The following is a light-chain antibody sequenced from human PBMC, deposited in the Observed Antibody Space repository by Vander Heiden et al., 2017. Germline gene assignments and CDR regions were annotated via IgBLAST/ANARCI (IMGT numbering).Light chain of an antibody. V-gene: IGKV1-39*01. Sequence: DIQMTESPSSLSANVGDRVAITCRASQSISNFLNWYQHKPGKAPNLLIYSASTLQTGVPSRFSGSSSGTDFTLTISRLQPEDFATYYCQQTDSLPFTFGGGTKKEIK. CDR3: QQTDSLPFT. J-gene: IGKJ4*01. CDR1: QSISNF. CDR2: SAS.